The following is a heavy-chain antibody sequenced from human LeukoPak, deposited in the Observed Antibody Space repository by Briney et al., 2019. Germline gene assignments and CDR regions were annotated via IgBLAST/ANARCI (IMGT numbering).Heavy chain of an antibody. CDR3: ARVVTYYDFWSGPFDY. CDR1: GGTFSSYA. CDR2: IIPIFGTA. V-gene: IGHV1-69*13. Sequence: SVKVSCKASGGTFSSYAISWVRQAPGQGLEWMGGIIPIFGTANYAQKFQGRVTITADESTSTAYMELSSLRSEDTAVYYCARVVTYYDFWSGPFDYWGQGTLVTVSS. J-gene: IGHJ4*02. D-gene: IGHD3-3*01.